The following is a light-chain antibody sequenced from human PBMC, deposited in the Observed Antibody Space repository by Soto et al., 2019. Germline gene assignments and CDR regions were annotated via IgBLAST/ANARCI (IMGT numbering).Light chain of an antibody. CDR2: DAA. CDR3: QRYRSPPIT. CDR1: QSVSSY. J-gene: IGKJ5*01. V-gene: IGKV3-11*01. Sequence: EIVLTQSPATLSLSPGERATLSCRASQSVSSYLAWYQQKPGQAPRLIIYDAAARASGIPTTFSCSGSGSGFAFTLSILDLQAEDVSDYQYQRYRSPPITFGQGTRLEI.